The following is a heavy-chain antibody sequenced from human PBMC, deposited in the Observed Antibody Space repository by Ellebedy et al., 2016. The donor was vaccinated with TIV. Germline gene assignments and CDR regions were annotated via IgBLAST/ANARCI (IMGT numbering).Heavy chain of an antibody. D-gene: IGHD4-17*01. J-gene: IGHJ6*02. CDR2: VSNDGSIK. V-gene: IGHV3-30*04. Sequence: GGSLRLXXAASGFTFNNSAMNWVRQAPGKGLEWVAVVSNDGSIKYYADSVKGRFTISRDNSKNTLYLQMNSLRPEDTAVYYCARGFVTTVNSMDVWGQGTMVTVSS. CDR1: GFTFNNSA. CDR3: ARGFVTTVNSMDV.